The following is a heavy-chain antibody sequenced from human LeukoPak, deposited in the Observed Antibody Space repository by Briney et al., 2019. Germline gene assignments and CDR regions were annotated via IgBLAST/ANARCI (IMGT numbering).Heavy chain of an antibody. CDR2: ISGSGDGA. Sequence: PGGSLRLSCAASGFTFSSYWMSWVRQAPGKGLQWVSLISGSGDGAHYADSVKGRFTISRDNSKNTVYLQMTNLRAEDTAVYYCAKGYIQLWWFDYWGQGTLVTVSS. CDR3: AKGYIQLWWFDY. V-gene: IGHV3-23*01. J-gene: IGHJ4*02. D-gene: IGHD2-21*01. CDR1: GFTFSSYW.